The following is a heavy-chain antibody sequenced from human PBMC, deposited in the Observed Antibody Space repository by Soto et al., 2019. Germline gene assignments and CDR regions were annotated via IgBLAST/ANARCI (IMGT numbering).Heavy chain of an antibody. Sequence: EVQLLESGGGLVQPGGSLRLSCAASGFTFNNYAMSWVRPAPGKGLEWVSEISGSGSSTNYADSVKGRFTISRDNSNNTLSLHLNGVRPEDTTVYYCVTRGRFGSGSCDYWGQGTFVTVSA. D-gene: IGHD3-10*01. J-gene: IGHJ4*02. V-gene: IGHV3-23*01. CDR2: ISGSGSST. CDR3: VTRGRFGSGSCDY. CDR1: GFTFNNYA.